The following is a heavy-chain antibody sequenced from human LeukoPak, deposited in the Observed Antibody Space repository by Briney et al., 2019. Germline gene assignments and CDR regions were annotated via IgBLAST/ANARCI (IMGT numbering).Heavy chain of an antibody. Sequence: GGSLRLSCAASGFTFSSYGMHWVRQAPGKGLEWVAVISYDGSNKYYADSVKGRFTISRDNSKNTLYLQMNSLRAEDTAVYYCANTQEELPGDYWGQGTLVTVSS. CDR1: GFTFSSYG. V-gene: IGHV3-30*18. CDR3: ANTQEELPGDY. J-gene: IGHJ4*02. D-gene: IGHD1-26*01. CDR2: ISYDGSNK.